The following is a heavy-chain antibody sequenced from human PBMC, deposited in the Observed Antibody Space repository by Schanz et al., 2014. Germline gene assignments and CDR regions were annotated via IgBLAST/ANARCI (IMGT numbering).Heavy chain of an antibody. J-gene: IGHJ4*02. V-gene: IGHV3-33*06. CDR1: GLTFTSAW. D-gene: IGHD1-1*01. CDR2: LWHDGSKK. CDR3: AKIERNED. Sequence: VQLVESGGGLVKPGGSLRLSCATSGLTFTSAWMSWVRQAPGKGLEWVAILWHDGSKKYYADSVKGRFTISRDNSKNTLYLQMNSLRAEDTAVYFCAKIERNEDWGQGTLVTVSS.